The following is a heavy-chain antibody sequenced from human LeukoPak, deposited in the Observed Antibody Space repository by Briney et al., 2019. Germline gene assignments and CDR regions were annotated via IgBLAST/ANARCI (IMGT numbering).Heavy chain of an antibody. V-gene: IGHV4-34*01. D-gene: IGHD6-19*01. Sequence: SETLSLTCAVYGGSFSGYYWSWIRQPPGKGLEWIGEINHSGSTNYNPSLKSRVTISVDTSKNQFSLKLSSVIAADTAVYYCARDPQWLAKSFDYWGQGTLVTVSS. CDR2: INHSGST. CDR1: GGSFSGYY. J-gene: IGHJ4*02. CDR3: ARDPQWLAKSFDY.